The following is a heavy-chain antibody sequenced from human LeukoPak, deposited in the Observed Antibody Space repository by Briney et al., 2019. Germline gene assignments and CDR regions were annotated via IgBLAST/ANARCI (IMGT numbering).Heavy chain of an antibody. CDR3: ARDELGTLYYYYGMDV. D-gene: IGHD7-27*01. CDR2: INPNSGGT. J-gene: IGHJ6*02. Sequence: GASVKVSCEASGYTFTGYYMHWVRQAPGQGLEWMGWINPNSGGTNYAQKFQDRVTMTRDTSISTAYMELSRLRSDDTAVYYCARDELGTLYYYYGMDVWGQGTTVTVSS. V-gene: IGHV1-2*02. CDR1: GYTFTGYY.